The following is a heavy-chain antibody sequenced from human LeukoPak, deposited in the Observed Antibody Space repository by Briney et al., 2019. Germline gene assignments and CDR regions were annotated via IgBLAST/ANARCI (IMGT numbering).Heavy chain of an antibody. V-gene: IGHV3-11*05. CDR3: ARDRVTVTTFDAFDI. CDR1: GFTFSDYY. D-gene: IGHD4-17*01. CDR2: ISGSTIYT. J-gene: IGHJ3*02. Sequence: GGSLRLSCAASGFTFSDYYMSWIRQAPGKGLEWVSYISGSTIYTNHADSVKGRFTISRDNAKNSLYLQMNSLRVEDTAVYYCARDRVTVTTFDAFDIWGQGTMVTVSS.